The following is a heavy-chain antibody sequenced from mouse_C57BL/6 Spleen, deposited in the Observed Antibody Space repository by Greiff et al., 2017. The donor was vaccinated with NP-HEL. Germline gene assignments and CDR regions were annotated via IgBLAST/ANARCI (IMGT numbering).Heavy chain of an antibody. CDR3: ARSPTFAY. Sequence: QVQLQQSGAELARPGASVKLSCKASGYTFTSYGISWVKQRTGQGLEWIGEIYPRRGNTYYNEKFKGKATLTADKSSSTAYMELRSLTSEDSAVYFCARSPTFAYWGQGTLVTVSA. J-gene: IGHJ3*01. CDR2: IYPRRGNT. D-gene: IGHD6-1*01. V-gene: IGHV1-81*01. CDR1: GYTFTSYG.